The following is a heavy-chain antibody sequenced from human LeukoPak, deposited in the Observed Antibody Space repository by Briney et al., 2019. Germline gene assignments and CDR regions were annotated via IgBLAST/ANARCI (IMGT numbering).Heavy chain of an antibody. CDR1: GGSISSYY. Sequence: PSETLSLTCTVSGGSISSYYWSWIRQPAGKGLEWIGRIYTSGSTNYNPSLKSRVTMSVDTSKNQFSLKLSSVTAADTAVYYCTRAGYNSGWYLRYYYYMDVWGKGTTVTISS. D-gene: IGHD6-19*01. CDR3: TRAGYNSGWYLRYYYYMDV. CDR2: IYTSGST. V-gene: IGHV4-4*07. J-gene: IGHJ6*03.